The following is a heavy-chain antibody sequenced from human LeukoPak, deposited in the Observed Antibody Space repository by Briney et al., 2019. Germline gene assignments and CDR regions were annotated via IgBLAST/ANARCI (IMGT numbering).Heavy chain of an antibody. CDR2: ISYDGSNK. D-gene: IGHD2-2*01. CDR3: ASTSSSP. J-gene: IGHJ5*02. CDR1: GFTFSSYG. Sequence: GGSLRLSCAASGFTFSSYGMHWVRQAPGKGLEWVAVISYDGSNKYYADSVKGRFTIFRDISKNTLYLQMNSLRAEDTAVYYCASTSSSPWGQGTLVTVSS. V-gene: IGHV3-30*19.